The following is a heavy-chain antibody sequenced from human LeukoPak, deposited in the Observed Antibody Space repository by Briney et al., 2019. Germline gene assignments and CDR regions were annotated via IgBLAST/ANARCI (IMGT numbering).Heavy chain of an antibody. CDR1: GYTFTGYY. V-gene: IGHV1-46*01. J-gene: IGHJ4*02. Sequence: ASVKVSCKASGYTFTGYYMHWVRQAPGQGLEWMGLINPGGGNTNYAQNFQGRVTMTRDTSASTVYMELSSLRSEDTAVYYCASLRLSDSSSWYKAFDYWGQGTLVTVSS. CDR2: INPGGGNT. D-gene: IGHD6-13*01. CDR3: ASLRLSDSSSWYKAFDY.